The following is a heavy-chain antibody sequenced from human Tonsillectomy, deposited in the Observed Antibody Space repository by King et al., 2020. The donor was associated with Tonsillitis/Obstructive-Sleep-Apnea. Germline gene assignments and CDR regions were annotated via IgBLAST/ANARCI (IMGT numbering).Heavy chain of an antibody. V-gene: IGHV3-33*01. Sequence: HVQLVESGGGVVQPGRSLRLSCAASGFTFSTYDIHWVRQAPGKGLEWVAVIWYDGSNKYYADSVKGRFTISRDNSKNTLYLQMNSLRAEDTAVYSCARDGSGWSPNRYYFDFWGQGTLVTVSS. J-gene: IGHJ4*02. D-gene: IGHD6-19*01. CDR1: GFTFSTYD. CDR3: ARDGSGWSPNRYYFDF. CDR2: IWYDGSNK.